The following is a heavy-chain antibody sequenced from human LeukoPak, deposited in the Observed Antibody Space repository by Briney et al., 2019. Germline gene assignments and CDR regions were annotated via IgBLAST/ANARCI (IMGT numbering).Heavy chain of an antibody. Sequence: GGSLRLSCAASGFTFSSYAMSWVRQAPGKGLEWVSAISGSGGSTYYADSVKGRFTISRDNSKNTLYLQMNSLRAKDTAVYYCAKDVRYFDWSYFDYWGQGTLVTVSS. V-gene: IGHV3-23*01. CDR2: ISGSGGST. CDR1: GFTFSSYA. J-gene: IGHJ4*02. D-gene: IGHD3-9*01. CDR3: AKDVRYFDWSYFDY.